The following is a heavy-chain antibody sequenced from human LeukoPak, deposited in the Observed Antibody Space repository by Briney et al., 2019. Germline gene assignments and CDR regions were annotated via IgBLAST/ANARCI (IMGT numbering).Heavy chain of an antibody. D-gene: IGHD4-17*01. Sequence: SETLSLTCTVSGGSISSGGYYWSWIRQPPGKGLEWIGYIYHSGSTYYNPSLKSRVTISVDRSKNQFSLKLSSVTAADTAVYYCARVGMKDGDYFGYWGQGTLVTVSS. CDR2: IYHSGST. CDR3: ARVGMKDGDYFGY. V-gene: IGHV4-30-2*01. J-gene: IGHJ4*02. CDR1: GGSISSGGYY.